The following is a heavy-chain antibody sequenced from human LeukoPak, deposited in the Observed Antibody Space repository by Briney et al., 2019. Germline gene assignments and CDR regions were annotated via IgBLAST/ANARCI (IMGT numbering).Heavy chain of an antibody. D-gene: IGHD6-6*01. J-gene: IGHJ4*02. CDR1: GFTFSSYG. V-gene: IGHV3-30*18. CDR3: AKDKVSSSSFDY. CDR2: ISYDGSNK. Sequence: GGSLRLSCAASGFTFSSYGMHWVRQAPGKGLEWVAVISYDGSNKYYADSVKGRFTISSDNSKNTLYLQMNSLRAEDTAVYYCAKDKVSSSSFDYWGQGTLVTVSS.